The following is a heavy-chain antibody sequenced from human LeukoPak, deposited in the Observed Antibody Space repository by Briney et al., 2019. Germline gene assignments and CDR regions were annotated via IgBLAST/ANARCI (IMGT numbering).Heavy chain of an antibody. Sequence: GASVKVSCKASGYTFTGYYMHWVRQAPGQGLEWTGWINPNGGGTNYAQKFQGRVTMTRDTSISTAYMELSRLRSDDTAVYYCARAGGDILTGPYYYYMDVWGKGTTVTVSS. CDR2: INPNGGGT. CDR3: ARAGGDILTGPYYYYMDV. V-gene: IGHV1-2*02. J-gene: IGHJ6*03. CDR1: GYTFTGYY. D-gene: IGHD3-9*01.